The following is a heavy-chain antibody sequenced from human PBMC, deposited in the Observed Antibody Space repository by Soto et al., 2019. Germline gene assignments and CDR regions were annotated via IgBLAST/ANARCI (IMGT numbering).Heavy chain of an antibody. CDR1: GFTFSSFA. V-gene: IGHV3-30-3*01. J-gene: IGHJ6*02. CDR2: ISHDGSHQ. CDR3: ARVKTDYSNPGGGFFYGGMDA. Sequence: QVQLVESGGGVVHPERSLRLSCAASGFTFSSFAMHWVRQAPGKGLEWVAVISHDGSHQLYGDYVRGRFTISRDSAKKTLYQQMNSLRPEDTAAYYCARVKTDYSNPGGGFFYGGMDAWGQGTTVTVSS. D-gene: IGHD4-4*01.